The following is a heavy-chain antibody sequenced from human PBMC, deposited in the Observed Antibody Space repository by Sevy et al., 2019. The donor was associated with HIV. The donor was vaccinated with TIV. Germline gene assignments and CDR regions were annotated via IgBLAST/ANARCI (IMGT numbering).Heavy chain of an antibody. D-gene: IGHD1-1*01. Sequence: GGSLRLSCAAFGFTFSSYRMTWVRQAPGKGLEWVSCISSNSGYINYADSVKGRFTISRDNAKNLLFLQMDSLRAEDTAVYYCARAVLEISTWRSDYWGQGTLVTVSS. J-gene: IGHJ4*02. CDR2: ISSNSGYI. V-gene: IGHV3-21*01. CDR1: GFTFSSYR. CDR3: ARAVLEISTWRSDY.